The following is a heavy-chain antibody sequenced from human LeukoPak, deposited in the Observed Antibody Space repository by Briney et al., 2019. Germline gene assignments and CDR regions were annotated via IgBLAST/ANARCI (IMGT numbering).Heavy chain of an antibody. Sequence: ASVKVSCKASGGTFSSYAISWVRQAPGQGLEWMGGIIPIFGTANYAQKFQGRVTITTDESTSTAYMELSSLRSEDTAVYYCAATPCSGGSCYRYYFDYWGQGTLVTVSS. D-gene: IGHD2-15*01. V-gene: IGHV1-69*05. CDR3: AATPCSGGSCYRYYFDY. CDR1: GGTFSSYA. CDR2: IIPIFGTA. J-gene: IGHJ4*02.